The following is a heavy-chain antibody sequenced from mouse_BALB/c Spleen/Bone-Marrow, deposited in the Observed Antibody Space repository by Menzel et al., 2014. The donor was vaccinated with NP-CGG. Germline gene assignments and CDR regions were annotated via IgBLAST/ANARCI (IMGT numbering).Heavy chain of an antibody. CDR3: ARGWLLSWFAY. CDR2: IYPYNGGT. V-gene: IGHV1S29*02. CDR1: GYTFTDYN. J-gene: IGHJ3*01. Sequence: EVKLVESGPELVKPGASVKISCKASGYTFTDYNMHWVKQSHGRSLEWIGYIYPYNGGTGYNQKFKSKATLTVDNSSSTAYMERRSLTSDDSAVYYCARGWLLSWFAYWGQGTLVTVSA. D-gene: IGHD2-3*01.